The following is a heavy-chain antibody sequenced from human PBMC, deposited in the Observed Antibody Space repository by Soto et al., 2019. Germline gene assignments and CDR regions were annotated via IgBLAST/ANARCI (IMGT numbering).Heavy chain of an antibody. D-gene: IGHD1-7*01. J-gene: IGHJ4*02. V-gene: IGHV4-4*07. CDR2: IHSSGTT. CDR3: ARDRIIGTSYSDY. Sequence: PSETLSLTCTVSRGSINSFYWSWIRQPAGKGLEWIGRIHSSGTTNYNPSLKSRVTMSVDTSRNQFSLKLTSVTAADTAVYYCARDRIIGTSYSDYWGQGVLVTVPS. CDR1: RGSINSFY.